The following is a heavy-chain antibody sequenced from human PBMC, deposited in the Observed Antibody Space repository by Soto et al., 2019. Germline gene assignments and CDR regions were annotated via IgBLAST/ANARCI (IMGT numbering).Heavy chain of an antibody. J-gene: IGHJ4*02. CDR1: GFSFSTYA. CDR3: AKDRLYGYSPLDY. CDR2: ISGSGDGT. D-gene: IGHD2-21*01. V-gene: IGHV3-23*01. Sequence: EVQLLESGGGLVQPGGSLRLSCAASGFSFSTYAMHWVRQAPGKGLEWVSAISGSGDGTYFADSVKGRFTISRDNSKDMRYLQMSSLRADDTAVYYCAKDRLYGYSPLDYWGQGTLVTVSS.